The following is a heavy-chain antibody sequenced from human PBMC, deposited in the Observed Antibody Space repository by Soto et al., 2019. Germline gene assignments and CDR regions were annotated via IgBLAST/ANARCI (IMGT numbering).Heavy chain of an antibody. CDR2: IIPIFGIA. V-gene: IGHV1-69*08. D-gene: IGHD2-2*01. CDR1: GGTFSRYS. CDR3: AREDRDRETGLVPAAIDGMDV. J-gene: IGHJ6*04. Sequence: QVQLVQSGAEVKKPGSSVKVSCTASGGTFSRYSITWVRQAPGHGLEWIGRIIPIFGIASYAQKFQGRVTITADESTSTAYMELSSLRSDDTAVYYCAREDRDRETGLVPAAIDGMDVWGKGTTVTVSS.